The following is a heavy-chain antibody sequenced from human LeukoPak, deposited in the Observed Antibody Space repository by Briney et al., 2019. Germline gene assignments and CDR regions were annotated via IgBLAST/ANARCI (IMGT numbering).Heavy chain of an antibody. CDR2: INHSGST. V-gene: IGHV4-34*01. CDR1: GGSFSGYY. D-gene: IGHD4-11*01. CDR3: GRESLATVTTPMDV. Sequence: PSETLSLTCAVYGGSFSGYYWSWIRQPPGKGLEWVGEINHSGSTNYNPSLKSRVTISVDTSKNQFSLKLSSVTAADTAVYYCGRESLATVTTPMDVWGQGTTVTVSS. J-gene: IGHJ6*02.